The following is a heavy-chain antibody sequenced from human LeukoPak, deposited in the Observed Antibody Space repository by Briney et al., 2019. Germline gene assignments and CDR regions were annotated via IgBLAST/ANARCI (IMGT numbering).Heavy chain of an antibody. CDR3: ARGGLFKYFFDY. V-gene: IGHV3-74*01. CDR2: INTDESKI. CDR1: GFTFSTSW. D-gene: IGHD2-15*01. J-gene: IGHJ4*02. Sequence: GGSLRLSCAASGFTFSTSWMSWVRQAPGKGLVWVSRINTDESKINHADSVKGRFTISRDNAKNMLYLQMNSLRAEDTAVYYCARGGLFKYFFDYWGQGTPVTVSS.